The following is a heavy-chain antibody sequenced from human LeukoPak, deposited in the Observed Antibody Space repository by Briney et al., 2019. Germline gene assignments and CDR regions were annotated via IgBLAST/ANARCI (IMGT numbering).Heavy chain of an antibody. D-gene: IGHD3-22*01. CDR1: GYSFTSYW. CDR2: IDPSDSYA. CDR3: ARRPTYYYDSSAPKGYFDY. V-gene: IGHV5-10-1*01. J-gene: IGHJ4*02. Sequence: GESLKISCKGSGYSFTSYWISWVRQMPGKGLEWMGRIDPSDSYANYSPSFQGHVTFSADKSISTAYLQWSSLKASDTAMYYCARRPTYYYDSSAPKGYFDYWGQGTLVTVSS.